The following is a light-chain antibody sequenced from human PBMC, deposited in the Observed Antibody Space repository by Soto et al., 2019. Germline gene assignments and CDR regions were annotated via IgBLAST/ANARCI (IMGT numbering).Light chain of an antibody. V-gene: IGLV2-14*03. CDR3: SSYTSTMTNV. CDR1: SSDVGGFNS. Sequence: QSALTQPASVSGSPGQSITISCTGTSSDVGGFNSVSWYQLRPGTAPKLILYDVVDRPSGVSYRFSGSKSGNTASLTISGLQAAYEGDYFCSSYTSTMTNVFGSGTKLTVL. CDR2: DVV. J-gene: IGLJ1*01.